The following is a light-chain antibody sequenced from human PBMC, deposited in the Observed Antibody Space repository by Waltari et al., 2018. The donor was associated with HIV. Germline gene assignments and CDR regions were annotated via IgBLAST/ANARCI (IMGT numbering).Light chain of an antibody. CDR1: QSVSGN. CDR2: GAS. CDR3: HQYNDWWT. V-gene: IGKV3-15*01. J-gene: IGKJ1*01. Sequence: IVMTQSPATLSSSPGERATLSCRDSQSVSGNVAWYQQKPGQAPRLLIYGASTRATGIPARFSGSGSETEFTLTISSLQSEDFAVYHCHQYNDWWTFGQGTKVEI.